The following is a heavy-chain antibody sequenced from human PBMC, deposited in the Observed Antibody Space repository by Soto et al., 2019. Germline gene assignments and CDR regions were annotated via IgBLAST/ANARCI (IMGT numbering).Heavy chain of an antibody. J-gene: IGHJ6*02. CDR1: GFTFSNYW. CDR2: IKQDGSER. CDR3: ARLGIATADTYYGMDV. D-gene: IGHD6-13*01. V-gene: IGHV3-7*01. Sequence: HPGGSLRLSCAASGFTFSNYWMTWVRQAPGKGLEWVANIKQDGSERYYVDSVKGRFTISRDNAKNSLYLQMNSLRAEDTAVYFCARLGIATADTYYGMDVWGQGTTVTVSS.